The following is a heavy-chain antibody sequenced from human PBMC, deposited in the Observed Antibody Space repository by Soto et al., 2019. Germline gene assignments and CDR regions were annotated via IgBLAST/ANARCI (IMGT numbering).Heavy chain of an antibody. V-gene: IGHV3-74*01. Sequence: GGSLRLSCAASGFTFDDYAMHWVRQAPGKGLEWVSGINSDGSSTSYADSVKGRFTISRDNAKNTLYLQMNSLRAEDTAVYYCARDPSLLWFGAPSGFDPWGQGTLVTVSS. D-gene: IGHD3-10*01. CDR3: ARDPSLLWFGAPSGFDP. J-gene: IGHJ5*02. CDR2: INSDGSST. CDR1: GFTFDDYA.